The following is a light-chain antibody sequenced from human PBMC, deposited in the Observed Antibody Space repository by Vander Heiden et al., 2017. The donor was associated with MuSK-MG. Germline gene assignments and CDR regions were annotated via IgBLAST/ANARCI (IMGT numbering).Light chain of an antibody. CDR2: AAS. J-gene: IGKJ1*01. CDR1: QSISSY. V-gene: IGKV1-39*01. CDR3: QQSDSAPRT. Sequence: IQMTPSPSSLSASVGDRVTITCRASQSISSYVNWYQQKPGKAPKLLIYAASSLQSGGPSRFSGSGSGTDFTLTISSLQPEDFATYYCQQSDSAPRTFGRGTKVEI.